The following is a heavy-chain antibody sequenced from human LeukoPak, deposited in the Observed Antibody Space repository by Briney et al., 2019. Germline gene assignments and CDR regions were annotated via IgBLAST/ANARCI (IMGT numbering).Heavy chain of an antibody. CDR1: GGSISSGGYY. D-gene: IGHD3-10*01. V-gene: IGHV4-31*03. CDR2: IYYSGST. CDR3: ARDRSPMVRGFVY. Sequence: SETLSLTCTVSGGSISSGGYYWSWIRQHPGKGLEWIGYIYYSGSTYYNPSLKSRVTISVDTSKNQFSLKLSSVTAADTAVYYCARDRSPMVRGFVYWGQGTLVTVSS. J-gene: IGHJ4*02.